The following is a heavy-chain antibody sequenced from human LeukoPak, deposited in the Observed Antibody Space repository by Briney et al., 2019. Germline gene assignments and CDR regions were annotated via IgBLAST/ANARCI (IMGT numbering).Heavy chain of an antibody. D-gene: IGHD3-3*01. Sequence: GASVKVSCKASGGTFSSYAISWVQQAPGQGLEWMGGIIPIFGTANYAQKFQGRVTITADESTSTAYMELSSLRSEDTAVYYCARGFWSGYWRFDYWGQGTLVTVSS. CDR2: IIPIFGTA. CDR3: ARGFWSGYWRFDY. V-gene: IGHV1-69*13. CDR1: GGTFSSYA. J-gene: IGHJ4*02.